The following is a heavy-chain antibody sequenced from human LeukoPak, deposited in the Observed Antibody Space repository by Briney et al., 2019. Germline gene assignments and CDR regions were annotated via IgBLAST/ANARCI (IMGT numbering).Heavy chain of an antibody. D-gene: IGHD6-6*01. CDR1: GFTFSSYW. J-gene: IGHJ4*02. CDR2: IKQDGSEK. V-gene: IGHV3-7*01. CDR3: ARDDSRSTFDY. Sequence: GGSLRLSCAASGFTFSSYWMSWVRQAPGKGLEWVANIKQDGSEKYYADSVKGRFTISRDNAKNSLYLQMNSLRAEDTAVYYCARDDSRSTFDYWGQGTLVTVSS.